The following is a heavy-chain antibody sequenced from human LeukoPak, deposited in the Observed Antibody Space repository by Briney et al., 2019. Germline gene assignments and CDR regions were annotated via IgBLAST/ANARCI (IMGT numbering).Heavy chain of an antibody. CDR1: GFTFSSYW. D-gene: IGHD6-19*01. CDR2: INSDGRST. Sequence: GGSLRLSCAASGFTFSSYWMHWVRQTPEKGLVSVSRINSDGRSTSYADSVKGRFTISRDNAKNTLYLQMNSLRAEDTAVYYCASQSGYSSGWCQNWGQGTLVTVSS. J-gene: IGHJ4*02. V-gene: IGHV3-74*01. CDR3: ASQSGYSSGWCQN.